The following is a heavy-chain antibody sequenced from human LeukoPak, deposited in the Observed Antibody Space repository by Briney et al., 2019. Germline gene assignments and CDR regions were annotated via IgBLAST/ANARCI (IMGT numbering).Heavy chain of an antibody. V-gene: IGHV1-8*01. CDR2: MNPNSGNT. J-gene: IGHJ1*01. CDR1: GYTFTSYD. CDR3: ASPLWYYDSSGYAYEYFQH. D-gene: IGHD3-22*01. Sequence: ASVKVSCKASGYTFTSYDINWVRQATGQGLEWMGWMNPNSGNTGYAQKFQGRVTMTRNTSISTAYMELSSLRSEDTAVYYCASPLWYYDSSGYAYEYFQHWGQGTLVTVSS.